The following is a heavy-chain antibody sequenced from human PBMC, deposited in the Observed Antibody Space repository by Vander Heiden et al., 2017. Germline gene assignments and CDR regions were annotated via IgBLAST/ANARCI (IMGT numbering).Heavy chain of an antibody. CDR2: IGTAGDT. V-gene: IGHV3-13*01. J-gene: IGHJ4*02. CDR3: ARGDILTGFDY. D-gene: IGHD3-9*01. CDR1: GFTFSSYD. Sequence: EVQLVESGGGLVQPGGSLSLSCAASGFTFSSYDMHWVRQATGKGLDWVSAIGTAGDTYYPGSVKGRFTISRENAKNSLYLQMNSLRAGDTAVYYCARGDILTGFDYWGQGTLVTVSS.